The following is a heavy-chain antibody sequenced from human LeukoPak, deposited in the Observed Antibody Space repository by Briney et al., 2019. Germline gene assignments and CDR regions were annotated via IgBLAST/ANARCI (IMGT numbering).Heavy chain of an antibody. D-gene: IGHD4-17*01. CDR1: GGTFSSYT. V-gene: IGHV1-2*02. J-gene: IGHJ5*02. Sequence: ASVKVSCKSSGGTFSSYTISWVRQAPGQGLEWMGWINPNSGGTNYAQKFQGRVTMTRDTSISTAYMELSRLRSDDTAVYYCARDGDYGDYVWFDPWGQGTLVTVSS. CDR3: ARDGDYGDYVWFDP. CDR2: INPNSGGT.